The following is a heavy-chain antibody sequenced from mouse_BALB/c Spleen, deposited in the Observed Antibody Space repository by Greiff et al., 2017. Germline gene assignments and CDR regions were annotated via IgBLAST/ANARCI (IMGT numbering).Heavy chain of an antibody. CDR3: ARSQLGPPAWFAY. V-gene: IGHV5-9*03. D-gene: IGHD3-1*01. CDR2: ISSGGGNT. Sequence: EVQGVESGGGLVKPGGSLKLSCAASGFTFSSYTMSWVRQTPEKRLEWVATISSGGGNTYYPDSVKGRFTISRDNAKNNLYLQMSSLRSEDTALYYCARSQLGPPAWFAYWGQGTLVTVSA. J-gene: IGHJ3*01. CDR1: GFTFSSYT.